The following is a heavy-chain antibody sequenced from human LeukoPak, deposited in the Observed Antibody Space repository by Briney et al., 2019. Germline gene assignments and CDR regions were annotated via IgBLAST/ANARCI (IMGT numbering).Heavy chain of an antibody. D-gene: IGHD6-19*01. CDR3: ARHDPGIRGWTFDY. J-gene: IGHJ4*02. CDR2: MYLGDSDT. CDR1: GYSFTNYW. V-gene: IGHV5-51*01. Sequence: GESLQISCPGSGYSFTNYWIGWVRQMPGKGLEWMGIMYLGDSDTRYSPSFQGQVSISADKSISTAYLQWSSLKASDTAMYYCARHDPGIRGWTFDYWGQGTLVTVSS.